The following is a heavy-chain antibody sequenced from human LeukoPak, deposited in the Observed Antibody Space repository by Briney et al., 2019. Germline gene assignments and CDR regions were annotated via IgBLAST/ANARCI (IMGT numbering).Heavy chain of an antibody. Sequence: PGGSLRLSCAASGFTFHDYAMHWVRQVPGKGLEWVSGITWNSGSVLYADSVRGRFTISRDNAKNSLYLQMNSLRAEDTAVYYCARTPGDYDDYWGQGTLVTVSS. D-gene: IGHD4-23*01. J-gene: IGHJ4*02. CDR3: ARTPGDYDDY. V-gene: IGHV3-9*01. CDR1: GFTFHDYA. CDR2: ITWNSGSV.